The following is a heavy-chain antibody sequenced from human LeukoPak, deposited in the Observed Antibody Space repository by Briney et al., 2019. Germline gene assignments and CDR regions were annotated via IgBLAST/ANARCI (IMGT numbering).Heavy chain of an antibody. CDR2: ISTSSSYI. V-gene: IGHV3-21*01. D-gene: IGHD5-24*01. Sequence: PGGSLRLSCAASGFTFSSYSMSWVRQAPGKELEWVSSISTSSSYIYYADSVKGRFTISRDNAKNSLYLQMSSLRAEDTAVYYCARVGEKAFHLWPEIDYWGQGTLVTVS. CDR3: ARVGEKAFHLWPEIDY. CDR1: GFTFSSYS. J-gene: IGHJ4*02.